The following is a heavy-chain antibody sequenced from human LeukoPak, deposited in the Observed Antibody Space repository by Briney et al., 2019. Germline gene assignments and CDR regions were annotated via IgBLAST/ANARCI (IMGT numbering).Heavy chain of an antibody. J-gene: IGHJ4*02. Sequence: SETLSLTCSVSDVSISSHYWSWLRQPPGKGLEWIAYMRDTVNTKDNPSFKSRLTLSVDTSKNQFSLKLSSVTAADTAVYYCARIGYYGSGSYLGSSNGWGQGTLVTVSS. V-gene: IGHV4-59*11. D-gene: IGHD3-10*01. CDR1: DVSISSHY. CDR2: MRDTVNT. CDR3: ARIGYYGSGSYLGSSNG.